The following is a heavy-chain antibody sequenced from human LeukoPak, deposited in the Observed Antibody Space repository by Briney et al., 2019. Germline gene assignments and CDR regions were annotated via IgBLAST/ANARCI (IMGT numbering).Heavy chain of an antibody. J-gene: IGHJ3*02. V-gene: IGHV4-38-2*02. D-gene: IGHD3-16*02. Sequence: SETLSLTCTVSGYSISSGYYWGWIRPPPGKGLEWIGNIYHSGSTYYNPSLKRRVTISVDTSKNQFSLKLSSVTAADTAVYYCARVGDYVWGSYRRSDAFDIWGQGTMVTVSS. CDR1: GYSISSGYY. CDR2: IYHSGST. CDR3: ARVGDYVWGSYRRSDAFDI.